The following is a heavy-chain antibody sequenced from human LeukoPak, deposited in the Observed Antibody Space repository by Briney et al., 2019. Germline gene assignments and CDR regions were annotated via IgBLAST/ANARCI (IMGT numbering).Heavy chain of an antibody. V-gene: IGHV1-2*02. CDR1: GYTFTGYY. D-gene: IGHD4-11*01. Sequence: ASVKVSCKASGYTFTGYYMHWVRQAPGQGLEWMGWINPNSGGTNYAQKFQGRVTMTRDTSISTAYMELSRLRSDDTAVYYCASTTVTTDYYFDYWGQGTLVTVSS. J-gene: IGHJ4*02. CDR3: ASTTVTTDYYFDY. CDR2: INPNSGGT.